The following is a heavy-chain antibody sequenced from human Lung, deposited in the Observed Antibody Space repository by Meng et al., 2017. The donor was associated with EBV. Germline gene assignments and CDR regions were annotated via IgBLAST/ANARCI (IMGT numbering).Heavy chain of an antibody. J-gene: IGHJ4*02. Sequence: PPQWGGGLLKPSETLSLTCAVYGGSFSGSFSGYYWSWIRQAPGKGMEWIGEINDSGSTDYNPSLKNRLTVSVDRSKSQFSLELSSVTAADTAVYYCARSTFDYWGQGTLVTVSS. D-gene: IGHD1-26*01. V-gene: IGHV4-34*01. CDR1: GGSFSGSFSGYY. CDR2: INDSGST. CDR3: ARSTFDY.